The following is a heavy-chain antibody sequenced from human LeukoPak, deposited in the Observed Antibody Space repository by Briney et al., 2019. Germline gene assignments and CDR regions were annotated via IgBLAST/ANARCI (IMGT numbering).Heavy chain of an antibody. Sequence: GASVKVSCKASGGTFSSYAISWVRQAPGQGLEWMGGIIPIFGTANYAQKFQGRVTITADESTSTAYMELSSLRSEDTAVYYCARYGIAVAGDYYYYGMDVWGQGTTVTVSS. CDR3: ARYGIAVAGDYYYYGMDV. V-gene: IGHV1-69*13. CDR2: IIPIFGTA. CDR1: GGTFSSYA. J-gene: IGHJ6*02. D-gene: IGHD6-19*01.